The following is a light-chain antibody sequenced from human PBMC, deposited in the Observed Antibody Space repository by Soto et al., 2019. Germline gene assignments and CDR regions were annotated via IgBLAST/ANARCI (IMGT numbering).Light chain of an antibody. CDR1: QTVTGSN. J-gene: IGKJ4*01. V-gene: IGKV3-20*01. Sequence: EVVLTQSPGTLSLSPGERVTLSCRASQTVTGSNLAWYQQRPGQAPRLLIYGASSRATGIPDRFSGSGSGTDFTLSISSLEPEDFAVYYCQQYGGSPPLTFGGGTKVEIK. CDR3: QQYGGSPPLT. CDR2: GAS.